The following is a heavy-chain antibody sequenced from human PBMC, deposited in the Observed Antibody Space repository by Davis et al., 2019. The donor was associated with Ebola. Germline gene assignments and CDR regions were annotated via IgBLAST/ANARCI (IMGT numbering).Heavy chain of an antibody. CDR1: SGSFSGYY. Sequence: SETLSLTCAVYSGSFSGYYWSWIRQPPGKGLEWIGEINHSGSTNYNPSLKSRVTISVDTSKNQFSLKLSSVTAADTAVYYCARALRGGYDFWSGYPGNFDYWGQGTLVTVSS. CDR2: INHSGST. V-gene: IGHV4-34*01. J-gene: IGHJ4*02. CDR3: ARALRGGYDFWSGYPGNFDY. D-gene: IGHD3-3*01.